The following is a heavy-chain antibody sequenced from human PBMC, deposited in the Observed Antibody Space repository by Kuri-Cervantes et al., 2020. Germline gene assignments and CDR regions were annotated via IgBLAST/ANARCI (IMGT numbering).Heavy chain of an antibody. CDR1: GGSISSGGYS. CDR3: AREARDFLWFGPYYFDY. V-gene: IGHV4-30-2*01. J-gene: IGHJ4*02. Sequence: LRLSCAVSGGSISSGGYSWSWIRQPPGKGLEWIGYIYHSGSTYYNPSLKSRVTISVDTSKNQFSLQLNSVTPEDTAVYYCAREARDFLWFGPYYFDYWGQGTLVTVSS. D-gene: IGHD3-10*01. CDR2: IYHSGST.